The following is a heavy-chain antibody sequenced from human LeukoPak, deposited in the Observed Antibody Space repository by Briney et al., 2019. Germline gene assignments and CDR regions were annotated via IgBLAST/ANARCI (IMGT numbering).Heavy chain of an antibody. V-gene: IGHV3-30*18. J-gene: IGHJ4*02. D-gene: IGHD3-16*01. CDR2: ISYDGSNK. CDR1: GFTFSSYG. CDR3: AKGSSAGGELRHDY. Sequence: GGSLRLSCAASGFTFSSYGMHWVRQAPGKGLEWVAVISYDGSNKYYADSVKGRFTISRDNSKNTLYLQMNSLRAEDTAVYYCAKGSSAGGELRHDYWGQGTLVTVSS.